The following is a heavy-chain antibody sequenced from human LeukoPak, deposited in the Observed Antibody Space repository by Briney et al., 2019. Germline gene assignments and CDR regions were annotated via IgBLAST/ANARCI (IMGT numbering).Heavy chain of an antibody. J-gene: IGHJ5*02. V-gene: IGHV1-69*04. CDR1: GGTFSSYA. Sequence: ASVKVSCKASGGTFSSYAISWVRQAPGQGLEWMGRIIPILGIANYAQKFQGRVTITADKSTSTAYMELSSLRSEDTAVYYCARDAAGYYDILTGYYKSSNWFDPWGQGTLVTVSS. CDR2: IIPILGIA. CDR3: ARDAAGYYDILTGYYKSSNWFDP. D-gene: IGHD3-9*01.